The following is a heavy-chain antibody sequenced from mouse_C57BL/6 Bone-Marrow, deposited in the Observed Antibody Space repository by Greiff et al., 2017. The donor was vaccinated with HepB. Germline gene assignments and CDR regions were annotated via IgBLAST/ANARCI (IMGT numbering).Heavy chain of an antibody. V-gene: IGHV1-77*01. CDR3: ARSVTMVTTGYYFDY. Sequence: VKVVESGAELVKPGASVKISCKASGYTFTDYYINWVKQRPGQGLEWIGKIGPGSGSTYYNEKFKGKATLTADKSSSTAYMQLSSLTSEDSAVYFCARSVTMVTTGYYFDYWGQGTTLTVSS. CDR1: GYTFTDYY. CDR2: IGPGSGST. J-gene: IGHJ2*01. D-gene: IGHD2-2*01.